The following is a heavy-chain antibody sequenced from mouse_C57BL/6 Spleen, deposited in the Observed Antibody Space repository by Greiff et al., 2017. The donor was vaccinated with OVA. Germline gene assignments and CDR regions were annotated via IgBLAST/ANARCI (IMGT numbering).Heavy chain of an antibody. V-gene: IGHV1-64*01. CDR3: ARPLLRYPAWFAY. J-gene: IGHJ3*01. Sequence: QVQLQQSGAELVKPGASVKLSCKASGYTFTSYWMHWVKQRPGQGLEWIGMIHPNSGSTNYNEKFKSKATLTVDKSSSTAYMQLSSLTSEDSAVYYCARPLLRYPAWFAYWGQGTLVTVSA. CDR2: IHPNSGST. D-gene: IGHD1-1*01. CDR1: GYTFTSYW.